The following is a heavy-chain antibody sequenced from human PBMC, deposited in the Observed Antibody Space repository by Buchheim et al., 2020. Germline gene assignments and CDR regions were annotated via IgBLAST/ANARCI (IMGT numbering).Heavy chain of an antibody. CDR2: IRYDGSNK. CDR3: AKYHPHGAVDY. Sequence: QVQLVESGGGVVQPGRSLRLSCAASVFTFSSYGMHWVRQAPGKGLEWVAFIRYDGSNKYYADSVKGRFTISRDNSKNTLYLQMNSLRAEDTAVYYCAKYHPHGAVDYWGQGTL. CDR1: VFTFSSYG. D-gene: IGHD1-26*01. V-gene: IGHV3-30*02. J-gene: IGHJ4*02.